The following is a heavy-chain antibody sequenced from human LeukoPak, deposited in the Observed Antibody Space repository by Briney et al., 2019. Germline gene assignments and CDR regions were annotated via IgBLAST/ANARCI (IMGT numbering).Heavy chain of an antibody. Sequence: SVKVSCKASGGTFSSYAISWVRQAPGQGLEWMGGIIPIFGTANYAQKFQGRVTITADESTSTAYMELSSLRSEDTAVYYCARPIAVAANNGNQGAFDIWGQGTMVTVSS. J-gene: IGHJ3*02. V-gene: IGHV1-69*01. CDR1: GGTFSSYA. CDR2: IIPIFGTA. D-gene: IGHD6-19*01. CDR3: ARPIAVAANNGNQGAFDI.